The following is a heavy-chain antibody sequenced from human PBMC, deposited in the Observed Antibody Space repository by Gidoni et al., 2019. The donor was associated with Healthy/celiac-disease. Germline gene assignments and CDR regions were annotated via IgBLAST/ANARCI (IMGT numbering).Heavy chain of an antibody. CDR2: INAGNGNT. CDR1: GYTFTSYA. J-gene: IGHJ6*02. D-gene: IGHD6-6*01. Sequence: QVQLVQSGAEVKKPGASVKVSCKASGYTFTSYAMHWVRQAPGQRLEWMGWINAGNGNTKYTKKFQGRVTITRDTSASTAYRELSRLRSEDTAVYYCARVGRQLVLYYYYGMDVWGQGTTVTVSS. CDR3: ARVGRQLVLYYYYGMDV. V-gene: IGHV1-3*01.